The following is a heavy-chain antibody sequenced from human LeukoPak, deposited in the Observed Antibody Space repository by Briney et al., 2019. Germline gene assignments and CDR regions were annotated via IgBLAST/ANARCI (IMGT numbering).Heavy chain of an antibody. D-gene: IGHD4-17*01. Sequence: PSGTLSLTCAVSGGSISSSNWWSWVRQPPGKGLEWIGEIYHSGSTNYNPSLKSRVTISVDTSKNQFSLRLSSVTAADTAMYYCARVDYGDYSKDFDYWGQGILVTVSS. CDR2: IYHSGST. J-gene: IGHJ4*02. V-gene: IGHV4-4*02. CDR3: ARVDYGDYSKDFDY. CDR1: GGSISSSNW.